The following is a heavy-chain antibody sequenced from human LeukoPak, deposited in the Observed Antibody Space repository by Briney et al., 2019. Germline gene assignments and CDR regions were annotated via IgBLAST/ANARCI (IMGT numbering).Heavy chain of an antibody. CDR2: ITHSGSS. Sequence: SETLSLTCAVTGVSFSDSYWSWIRQPPGKGLEWIGEITHSGSSKYNASLKTRVTISVDTYTNKFSLRMNSVTAADTAVYYCVRGIRSWGRKVLDHWGLGTLVTVSS. V-gene: IGHV4-34*01. CDR1: GVSFSDSY. J-gene: IGHJ4*02. D-gene: IGHD3-16*01. CDR3: VRGIRSWGRKVLDH.